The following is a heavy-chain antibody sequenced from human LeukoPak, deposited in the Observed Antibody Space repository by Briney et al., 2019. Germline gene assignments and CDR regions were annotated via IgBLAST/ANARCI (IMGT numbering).Heavy chain of an antibody. V-gene: IGHV4-59*01. J-gene: IGHJ4*02. Sequence: SETPSLTCTISGGSLTTYHWTWVRQPPGKGLEWIGYIDYSATTNYNPSLKSRVTISIDTSKNQFSLKLSSVTAADTAVYYCARDYRHPPSVPAAGTFDHWGQGTLVTVSS. D-gene: IGHD6-13*01. CDR1: GGSLTTYH. CDR2: IDYSATT. CDR3: ARDYRHPPSVPAAGTFDH.